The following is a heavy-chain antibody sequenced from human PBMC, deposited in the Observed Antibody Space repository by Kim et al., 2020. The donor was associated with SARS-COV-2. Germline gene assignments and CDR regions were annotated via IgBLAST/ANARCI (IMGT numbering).Heavy chain of an antibody. J-gene: IGHJ4*02. CDR1: GYTFTSYY. CDR3: AREASEYPGPDY. Sequence: ASVKVSCKASGYTFTSYYMHWVRQAPGQGLEWMGIINPSGGSTSYAQKFQGRVTMTRDTSTGTVYMELSSLRSEDTAVYYCAREASEYPGPDYWGQGTLVTVSS. D-gene: IGHD6-6*01. CDR2: INPSGGST. V-gene: IGHV1-46*01.